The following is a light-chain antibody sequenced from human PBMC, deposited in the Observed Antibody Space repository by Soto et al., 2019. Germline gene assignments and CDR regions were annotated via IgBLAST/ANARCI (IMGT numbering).Light chain of an antibody. CDR2: EVS. J-gene: IGLJ1*01. Sequence: QSALTQPPSVLGSPGQSVAISCTGTSSDVGSYNRVSWYQQPPGTAPKVMIYEVSNRPSGVPDRFSGSKSGNTASLTISGLQAEDEADYYCSSYTSSSTYVFGTGTKVTVL. CDR1: SSDVGSYNR. V-gene: IGLV2-18*02. CDR3: SSYTSSSTYV.